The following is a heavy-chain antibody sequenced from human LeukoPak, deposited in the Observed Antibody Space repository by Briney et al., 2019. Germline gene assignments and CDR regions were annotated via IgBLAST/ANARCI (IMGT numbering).Heavy chain of an antibody. D-gene: IGHD5-12*01. CDR2: IHANPKTI. V-gene: IGHV3-11*01. Sequence: GGSLRLSCEGSGFTFRDYQMSWIRQAPGKGLEWISYIHANPKTIYYADSAKGRFTISRDNAKNSLYLQMNRLRVDDTAVYYCARSGYGDFDYWGQGARVTVSS. CDR3: ARSGYGDFDY. CDR1: GFTFRDYQ. J-gene: IGHJ4*02.